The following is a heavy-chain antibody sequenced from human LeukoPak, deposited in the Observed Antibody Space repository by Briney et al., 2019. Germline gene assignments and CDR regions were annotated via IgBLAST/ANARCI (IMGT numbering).Heavy chain of an antibody. D-gene: IGHD3-22*01. CDR2: MNPDRGDT. CDR1: GYTFTSYE. V-gene: IGHV1-8*01. CDR3: ARGLGSYDSSELTWPMISF. Sequence: ASVKVSCKASGYTFTSYEINWVRQAAGHGLEWMGWMNPDRGDTAFARRFQGRITMTRSTSITTAYMELSGLTSEDTAVYYCARGLGSYDSSELTWPMISFWGQGTQVTVSS. J-gene: IGHJ4*02.